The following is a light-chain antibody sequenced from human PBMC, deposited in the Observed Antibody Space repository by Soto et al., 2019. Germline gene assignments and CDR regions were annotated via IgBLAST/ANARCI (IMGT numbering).Light chain of an antibody. V-gene: IGKV3-11*01. Sequence: EIVLTQSPATLSLSPGERATLSCRASQSVSSYLAWYQQKPGPAPRLLIYDASNRAPGIPARFSGSGSGTDFTLTISSLEPEDFAVYYCQQRSNWPAFGQGTRLEIK. CDR3: QQRSNWPA. CDR2: DAS. CDR1: QSVSSY. J-gene: IGKJ5*01.